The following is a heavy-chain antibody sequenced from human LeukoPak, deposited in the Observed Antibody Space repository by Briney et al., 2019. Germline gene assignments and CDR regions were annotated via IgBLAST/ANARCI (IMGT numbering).Heavy chain of an antibody. J-gene: IGHJ5*02. CDR1: GYTFTSYG. D-gene: IGHD3-10*01. V-gene: IGHV1-18*01. CDR3: ARGRLLWFGELALNWFDP. CDR2: ISAYNGNT. Sequence: ASVKVSCKASGYTFTSYGISWVRQAPGQGLEWMGWISAYNGNTNYAQKLQGRVTMTTDTSTSTAYMELRSLRSDDTAVYYCARGRLLWFGELALNWFDPWGQGTLVTVSS.